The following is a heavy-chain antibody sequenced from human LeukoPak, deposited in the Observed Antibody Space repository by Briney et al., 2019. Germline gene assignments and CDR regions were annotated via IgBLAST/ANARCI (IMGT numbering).Heavy chain of an antibody. V-gene: IGHV3-30-3*01. CDR3: ARDRLVPIAAAADY. CDR1: GFTFSSYA. CDR2: ISYDGSNK. D-gene: IGHD6-13*01. Sequence: PGGSLRLSCAASGFTFSSYAMHWVRQAPGKGLEWVAVISYDGSNKYYADSVKGRFTISRDNSKNTLYLQMNSLRAEDTAVYYCARDRLVPIAAAADYWGQGTLVTVSS. J-gene: IGHJ4*02.